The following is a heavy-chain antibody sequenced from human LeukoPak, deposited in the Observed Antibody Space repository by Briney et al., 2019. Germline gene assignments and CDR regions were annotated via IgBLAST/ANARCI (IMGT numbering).Heavy chain of an antibody. D-gene: IGHD3-22*01. CDR2: ISWNSGSI. J-gene: IGHJ3*02. V-gene: IGHV3-9*01. CDR3: ARNRNYYDSSGYFGAFDI. Sequence: GRSLRLSCAASGFTFDDYAMHWARQAPGKGLEWVSGISWNSGSIGYADSVKGQFTISRDNAKNSLYLQMNSLRAEDTALYYCARNRNYYDSSGYFGAFDIWGQGTMVTVSS. CDR1: GFTFDDYA.